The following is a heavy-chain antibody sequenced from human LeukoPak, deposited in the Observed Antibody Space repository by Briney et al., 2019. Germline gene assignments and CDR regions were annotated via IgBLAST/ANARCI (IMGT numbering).Heavy chain of an antibody. J-gene: IGHJ4*02. D-gene: IGHD5-18*01. CDR2: ISSSSSYI. CDR1: GFTFSSYS. CDR3: ASDVDTAMVTIDY. V-gene: IGHV3-21*01. Sequence: GGSLRLSCAASGFTFSSYSMNWVRQAPGKGLEWVSSISSSSSYIYYADSVKGRFTISRDNAKNSLYLQMNSLRAEDTAVYYCASDVDTAMVTIDYWGQGTLVTVSS.